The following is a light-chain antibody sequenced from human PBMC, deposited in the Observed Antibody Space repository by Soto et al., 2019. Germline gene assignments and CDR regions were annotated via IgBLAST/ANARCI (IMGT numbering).Light chain of an antibody. CDR2: GAS. CDR1: QSVSSSY. Sequence: EIVLTQSPGTLSLSPGERATLSCRASQSVSSSYLAWYQQKPGQAPRLLIYGASSRATGIPDRFSGSGSGTDFTLTISRLEPEDFAVYYCQQYGRSPGLFTCGPGTKVDIK. V-gene: IGKV3-20*01. CDR3: QQYGRSPGLFT. J-gene: IGKJ3*01.